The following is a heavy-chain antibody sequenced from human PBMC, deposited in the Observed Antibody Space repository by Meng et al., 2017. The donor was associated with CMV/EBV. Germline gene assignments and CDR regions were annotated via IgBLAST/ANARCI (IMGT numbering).Heavy chain of an antibody. V-gene: IGHV3-21*01. Sequence: GGSLRLSCAASGFTLSSYSMNWVRQAPGKGLEWVSSISSSSSYIYYADSVKGRFTISRDNAKNSLYLQINSLRAEDTAVYYCARVGYSNYEPLYYYYGMDVWGQGTTVTVSS. J-gene: IGHJ6*02. CDR1: GFTLSSYS. D-gene: IGHD4-11*01. CDR3: ARVGYSNYEPLYYYYGMDV. CDR2: ISSSSSYI.